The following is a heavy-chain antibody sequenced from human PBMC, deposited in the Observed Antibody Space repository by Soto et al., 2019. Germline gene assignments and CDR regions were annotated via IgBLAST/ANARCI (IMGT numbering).Heavy chain of an antibody. D-gene: IGHD3-22*01. V-gene: IGHV1-2*04. CDR3: ARAGKTYYYDSSGYYYTGFDAFDI. CDR1: GYTFTGYY. J-gene: IGHJ3*02. CDR2: INPNSGGT. Sequence: ASVKVSCKASGYTFTGYYMHWVRQAPGQGLEWMGWINPNSGGTNYAQKFQGWVTMTRDTSISTAYMERSRLRSDDTAVYYCARAGKTYYYDSSGYYYTGFDAFDIWGQGTMVTVSS.